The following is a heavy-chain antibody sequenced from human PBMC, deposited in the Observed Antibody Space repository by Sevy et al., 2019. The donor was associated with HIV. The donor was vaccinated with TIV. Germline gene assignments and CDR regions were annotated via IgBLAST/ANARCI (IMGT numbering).Heavy chain of an antibody. CDR1: GYSFTSYW. V-gene: IGHV5-51*01. CDR2: IYPGDSDT. J-gene: IGHJ4*02. CDR3: ARPSTPDTAMASGFDY. Sequence: GESLKISCKGSGYSFTSYWIGWVRQMPGKGLEWMGIIYPGDSDTRYSPSFQGQVTISADKSISTAYLQWSSLKASDTAVYYCARPSTPDTAMASGFDYWGQGTLVTVSS. D-gene: IGHD5-18*01.